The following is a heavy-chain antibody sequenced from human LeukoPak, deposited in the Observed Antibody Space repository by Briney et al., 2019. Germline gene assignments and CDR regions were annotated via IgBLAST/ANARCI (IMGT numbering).Heavy chain of an antibody. Sequence: PSQTLSLTCTVSGGSISSGDYYWSWIRQPPGKGLEWIGYIYYSGSTYYNPSLKSRVTISVDTSKNQFSLKLSSATAADTAVYYCAGYCSSTSCYPLYYFDYWGQGTLVTVSS. V-gene: IGHV4-30-4*08. CDR3: AGYCSSTSCYPLYYFDY. D-gene: IGHD2-2*01. J-gene: IGHJ4*02. CDR2: IYYSGST. CDR1: GGSISSGDYY.